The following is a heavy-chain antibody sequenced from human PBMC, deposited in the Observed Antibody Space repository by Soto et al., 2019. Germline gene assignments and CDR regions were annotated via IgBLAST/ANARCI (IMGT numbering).Heavy chain of an antibody. CDR3: ASTQYGGKSSGAFDI. CDR1: GGSISSGGYS. J-gene: IGHJ3*02. D-gene: IGHD2-15*01. V-gene: IGHV4-30-2*01. Sequence: QLQLQESGSGLVKPSQTLSLTCAVSGGSISSGGYSWSWIRQPPGKGLEWIGYIYHSGSTYYNPSLTSRVTISVDRSKNQFSLKLSSVTAADTAVYYCASTQYGGKSSGAFDIWGQGTMVTVSS. CDR2: IYHSGST.